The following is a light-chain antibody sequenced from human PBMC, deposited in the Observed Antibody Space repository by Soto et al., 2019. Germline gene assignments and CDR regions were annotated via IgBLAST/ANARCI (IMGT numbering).Light chain of an antibody. V-gene: IGKV1-5*03. CDR2: KGS. Sequence: DIQMTQSPSTLSASVEDRVTITCRASQSISSWLAWYQQKPGKAPKLLIYKGSSLESGVPSRFSRSGSGTEFTLTISSLQPDDFATYYFQQYNSYSRCTFGQGTKLEIK. CDR3: QQYNSYSRCT. CDR1: QSISSW. J-gene: IGKJ2*02.